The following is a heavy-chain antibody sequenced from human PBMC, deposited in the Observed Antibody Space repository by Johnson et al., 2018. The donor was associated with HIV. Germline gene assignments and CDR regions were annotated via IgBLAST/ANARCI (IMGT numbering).Heavy chain of an antibody. CDR1: GFTLSSYA. D-gene: IGHD3-22*01. CDR2: IKRKTDGGTT. CDR3: TSEWRLTVIVHAFDI. Sequence: VQLVESGGGVVQPGRSLRLSCAASGFTLSSYAMHWVRQAPGKGLEWVGRIKRKTDGGTTDYAAPVKGRFIISRDDSKNMLYLQMNSLKTEDTAVYFCTSEWRLTVIVHAFDIWGQGTMVTVSS. J-gene: IGHJ3*02. V-gene: IGHV3-15*01.